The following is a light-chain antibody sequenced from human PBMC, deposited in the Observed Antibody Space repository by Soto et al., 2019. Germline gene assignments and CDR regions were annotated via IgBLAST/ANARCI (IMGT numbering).Light chain of an antibody. J-gene: IGKJ5*01. V-gene: IGKV3-11*01. CDR2: DAS. Sequence: IGLTRSPGTLTLSPGDRATLSCSASQSVSSFLAWYQQKPGQAPRLLIYDASNRATGIPARFSGSGSGTDFTLTISSLEPEDVAVYYCQQHSNWPPITFGQGTRLEIK. CDR1: QSVSSF. CDR3: QQHSNWPPIT.